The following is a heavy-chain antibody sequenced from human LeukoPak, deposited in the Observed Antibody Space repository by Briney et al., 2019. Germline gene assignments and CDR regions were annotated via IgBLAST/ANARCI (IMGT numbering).Heavy chain of an antibody. J-gene: IGHJ6*02. D-gene: IGHD6-25*01. Sequence: SETLSLTCTVSGGSISSSSYYWGWIRQPPGKGLEWIGGIYYSGSTYYNPSLKSRVTISVDTSKNQFSLKLSSVTAADTAVYYCARERLYYYYGMDVWGQGTTVTVSS. CDR1: GGSISSSSYY. CDR2: IYYSGST. CDR3: ARERLYYYYGMDV. V-gene: IGHV4-39*07.